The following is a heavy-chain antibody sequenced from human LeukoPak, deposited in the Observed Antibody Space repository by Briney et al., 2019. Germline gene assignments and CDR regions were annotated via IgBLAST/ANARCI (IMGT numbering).Heavy chain of an antibody. CDR2: RKEDGSDK. D-gene: IGHD1-7*01. J-gene: IGHJ4*02. CDR1: GLTFSSYW. Sequence: GGALRLSCAASGLTFSSYWMSWIRQAPGKGLEWVANRKEDGSDKNYVDSVRGRFTISRDNAKNALYLQMNSLRAEDTAVYYCGREVPGGTTSLDCWGQGTVVTVSP. CDR3: GREVPGGTTSLDC. V-gene: IGHV3-7*04.